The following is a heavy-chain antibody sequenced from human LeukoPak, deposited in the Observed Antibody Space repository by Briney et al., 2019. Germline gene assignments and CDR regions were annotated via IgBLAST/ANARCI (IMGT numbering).Heavy chain of an antibody. V-gene: IGHV1-8*01. D-gene: IGHD6-13*01. CDR3: ARDVIAAAGTYAFDI. CDR2: MNPNSGNT. J-gene: IGHJ3*02. CDR1: GYTFTSYD. Sequence: GSVKVSCKASGYTFTSYDINGVRQATRQGLEWMGLMNPNSGNTGSAQKHQGRVTMTRDTSISTAYMELSRLRSDDTAVYYCARDVIAAAGTYAFDIWGQGTMVTVSS.